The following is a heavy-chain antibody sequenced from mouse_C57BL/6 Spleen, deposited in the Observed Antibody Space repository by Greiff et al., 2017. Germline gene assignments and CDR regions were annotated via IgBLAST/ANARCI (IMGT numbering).Heavy chain of an antibody. V-gene: IGHV1-26*01. D-gene: IGHD3-2*02. CDR3: AREGQGPFAY. Sequence: EVQLQQSGPELVKPGASVKISCKASGYTFTDYYMNWVKQSHGKSLEWIGDINPNNGGTSYNQKFKGKATLTVDKSSSTAYMELRSLTSEDSAVYYCAREGQGPFAYWGQGTLVTVSA. CDR2: INPNNGGT. J-gene: IGHJ3*01. CDR1: GYTFTDYY.